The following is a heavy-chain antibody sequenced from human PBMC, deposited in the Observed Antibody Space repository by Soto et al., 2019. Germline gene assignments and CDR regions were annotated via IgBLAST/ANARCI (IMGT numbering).Heavy chain of an antibody. CDR1: GYTFTSYG. CDR3: ARKASVFGELGHYYYMDV. D-gene: IGHD3-10*02. V-gene: IGHV1-18*01. CDR2: ISAYNGNT. J-gene: IGHJ6*03. Sequence: ASVKVSCKASGYTFTSYGISWVRQAPGQGLEWMGWISAYNGNTNYAQKLQGRVTMTTDTSTSTAYMELRSLRSDDTAVYYCARKASVFGELGHYYYMDVWGKGTTVTVSS.